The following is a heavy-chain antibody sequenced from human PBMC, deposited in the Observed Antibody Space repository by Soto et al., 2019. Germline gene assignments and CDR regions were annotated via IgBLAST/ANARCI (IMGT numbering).Heavy chain of an antibody. J-gene: IGHJ3*02. V-gene: IGHV3-15*01. Sequence: GGSLRLSCAASGFTFSNAWMSWVRQAPGKGLEWVGRIKSKTDGGTTDYAAPVKGRFTISRDDSKNTLYLQMNSLKTEDTAVYYCTTDPTIVGEHAFDIWGQGTMVTVSS. D-gene: IGHD1-26*01. CDR1: GFTFSNAW. CDR3: TTDPTIVGEHAFDI. CDR2: IKSKTDGGTT.